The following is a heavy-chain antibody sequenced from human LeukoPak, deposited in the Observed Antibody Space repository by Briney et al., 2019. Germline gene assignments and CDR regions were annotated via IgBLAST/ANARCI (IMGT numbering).Heavy chain of an antibody. Sequence: PSETLSLTCTVSGGSISSSSYYWGWIRQPPGKGLEWIGNIYYSGSTYYNPSLKSRVTISVDTSKNQFSLKLSSVTAADTALYYCARSLILTGYRYWGQGILVTVSS. CDR3: ARSLILTGYRY. CDR2: IYYSGST. CDR1: GGSISSSSYY. V-gene: IGHV4-39*01. J-gene: IGHJ4*02. D-gene: IGHD3-9*01.